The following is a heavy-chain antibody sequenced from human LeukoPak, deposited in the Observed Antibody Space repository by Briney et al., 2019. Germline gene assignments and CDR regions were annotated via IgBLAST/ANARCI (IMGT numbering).Heavy chain of an antibody. V-gene: IGHV3-23*01. Sequence: GASLRLSCAASGYTFSGYAMSWVRQAPGKGLEWVSAISGSGGSTYYADTVKGRFTISRDNSKTTLYLQINSLRAEDTAVYYCEKLASGSYYIGPYNWFAPWGQRTLVTVSS. J-gene: IGHJ5*02. CDR2: ISGSGGST. CDR3: EKLASGSYYIGPYNWFAP. D-gene: IGHD1-26*01. CDR1: GYTFSGYA.